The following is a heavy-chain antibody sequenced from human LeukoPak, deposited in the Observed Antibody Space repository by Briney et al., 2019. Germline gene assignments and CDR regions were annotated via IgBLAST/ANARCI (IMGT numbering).Heavy chain of an antibody. CDR1: GYTFTSYG. Sequence: ASVKVSCKASGYTFTSYGISWVRQAPGQGLEWMGWISAYNGNTKYAQKLQGRVTMTTDTSTSTAYMELRSLRSDDTAVYYCARGPISDFWGGYSTQHLDYWGQGTLVTVSS. V-gene: IGHV1-18*01. CDR3: ARGPISDFWGGYSTQHLDY. CDR2: ISAYNGNT. J-gene: IGHJ4*02. D-gene: IGHD3-3*01.